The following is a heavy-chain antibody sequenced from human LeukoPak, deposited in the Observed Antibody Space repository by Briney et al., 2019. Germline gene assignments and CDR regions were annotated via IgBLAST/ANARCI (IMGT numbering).Heavy chain of an antibody. CDR1: GFTFSDYY. CDR2: ISGSGSTI. D-gene: IGHD3-9*01. CDR3: ATYYDILTGGGRAFDY. Sequence: GGSLRLSCAASGFTFSDYYMSWIRQAPGKGLAWVSYISGSGSTIYYADSVKGRFTISRDNAKNSLYLQMNSLRAEDTAVYYCATYYDILTGGGRAFDYWGQGTLVTVSS. J-gene: IGHJ4*02. V-gene: IGHV3-11*01.